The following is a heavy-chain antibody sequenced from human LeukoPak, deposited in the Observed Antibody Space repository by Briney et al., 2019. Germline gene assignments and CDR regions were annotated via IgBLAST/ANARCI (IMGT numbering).Heavy chain of an antibody. J-gene: IGHJ6*03. CDR1: GFTFSSYA. CDR3: AKVGYCSGGSCYSIYYYYYMDV. V-gene: IGHV3-23*01. Sequence: GGSLRLSCAASGFTFSSYAMSWVRQAPGKGLEWVSAISGNGGSTYYSHSVKGRFTISRDNSKNTMYLQMNSLRAEDTAVYYCAKVGYCSGGSCYSIYYYYYMDVWGKGTTVTVSS. D-gene: IGHD2-15*01. CDR2: ISGNGGST.